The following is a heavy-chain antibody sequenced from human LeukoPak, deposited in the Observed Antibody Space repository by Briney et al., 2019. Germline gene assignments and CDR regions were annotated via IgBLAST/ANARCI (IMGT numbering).Heavy chain of an antibody. CDR2: IIPIFGTA. CDR1: GGTFSSYA. Sequence: SVKVSFKASGGTFSSYAISWVRQAPGQGLEWMGGIIPIFGTANYAQKFQGRVTIIADETTSTAYMELSSLRSEDTAVYYCARDAYYDSSGYYYGDYYYGMDVWGQGTTVTVSS. D-gene: IGHD3-22*01. CDR3: ARDAYYDSSGYYYGDYYYGMDV. J-gene: IGHJ6*02. V-gene: IGHV1-69*13.